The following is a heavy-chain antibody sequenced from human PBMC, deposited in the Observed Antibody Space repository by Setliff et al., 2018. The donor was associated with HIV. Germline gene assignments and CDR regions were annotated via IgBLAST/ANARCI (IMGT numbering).Heavy chain of an antibody. Sequence: ETLSLTCTVSGGSISSNNYFWGWIRQPPGKGLEWIGEINHSGSTNYNPSLKSRVTISVDTSKNQFSLKLSSVTAADTAVYYCARVRLVRYYMDVWGKGTTVTVSS. V-gene: IGHV4-39*07. CDR2: INHSGST. J-gene: IGHJ6*03. CDR3: ARVRLVRYYMDV. CDR1: GGSISSNNYF. D-gene: IGHD3-10*01.